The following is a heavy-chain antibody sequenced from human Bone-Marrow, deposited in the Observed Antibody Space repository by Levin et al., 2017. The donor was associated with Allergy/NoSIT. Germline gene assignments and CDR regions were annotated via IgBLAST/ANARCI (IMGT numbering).Heavy chain of an antibody. CDR2: MYSGGSI. J-gene: IGHJ4*02. CDR1: GFNVNSHY. CDR3: ARTDFYSGSRNFDL. Sequence: GGSLRLSCAVSGFNVNSHYMSWVRQAPGKGLEWVSVMYSGGSIYYVDSVKGRFSISRDNSKNTVFLQMNTLRAEDTAVYYCARTDFYSGSRNFDLWGQGTLVTVSS. D-gene: IGHD3-3*01. V-gene: IGHV3-66*01.